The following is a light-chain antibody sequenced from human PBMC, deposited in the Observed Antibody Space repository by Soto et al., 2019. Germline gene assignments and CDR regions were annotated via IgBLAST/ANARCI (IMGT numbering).Light chain of an antibody. CDR2: KAS. CDR1: QSISSW. CDR3: QQYDAFPYT. V-gene: IGKV1-5*03. J-gene: IGKJ2*01. Sequence: DIQMTQSPSTLSASVGDRVTITCRASQSISSWLAWYQQKPGKAPNLLIYKASTLESGVPSRFSGSGSGTEFTLTIISLQPDEFATYYCQQYDAFPYTFGQGTKLEIK.